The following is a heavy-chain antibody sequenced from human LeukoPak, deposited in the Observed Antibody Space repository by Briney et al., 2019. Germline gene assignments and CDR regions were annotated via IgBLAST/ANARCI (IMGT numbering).Heavy chain of an antibody. J-gene: IGHJ5*02. CDR1: GYSFTSYW. V-gene: IGHV5-51*04. D-gene: IGHD2-15*01. CDR3: ASSKGYCSGGSCYYWFDP. CDR2: IYPGDSDT. Sequence: GESLKISCKGSGYSFTSYWIGWVRQMPGKGLEWMGIIYPGDSDTRYSPSFQGQVTISADKPISTAYLQWSSLKASDTAMYYCASSKGYCSGGSCYYWFDPWGQGTLVTVSS.